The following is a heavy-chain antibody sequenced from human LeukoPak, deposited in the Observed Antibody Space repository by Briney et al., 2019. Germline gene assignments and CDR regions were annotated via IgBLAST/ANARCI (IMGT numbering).Heavy chain of an antibody. CDR1: GGSISSYY. J-gene: IGHJ2*01. V-gene: IGHV4-59*08. CDR3: ARHVGMATYWYFDL. D-gene: IGHD5-24*01. CDR2: IYYSGST. Sequence: SETLSLTCTVSGGSISSYYWSWIRQPPGKGLEWIGYIYYSGSTNYNPSLKSRVTISVDTSKNQFSLKLSSVTAADAAVYYCARHVGMATYWYFDLWGRGTLVTVSS.